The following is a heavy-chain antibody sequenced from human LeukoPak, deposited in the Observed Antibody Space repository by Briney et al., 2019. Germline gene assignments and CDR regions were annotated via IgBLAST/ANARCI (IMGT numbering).Heavy chain of an antibody. CDR2: IYYSGST. V-gene: IGHV4-39*01. CDR3: AIPTTGGDYYYGMDV. D-gene: IGHD1-26*01. CDR1: GGSISSSSSY. Sequence: SETLSITGTGSGGSISSSSSYWGWIRQPPGKGLEWIGSIYYSGSTYYNPSLKSRVTISVDTSKNQFSLKLSSVTAADTAVYYCAIPTTGGDYYYGMDVWGQGTTVTVSS. J-gene: IGHJ6*02.